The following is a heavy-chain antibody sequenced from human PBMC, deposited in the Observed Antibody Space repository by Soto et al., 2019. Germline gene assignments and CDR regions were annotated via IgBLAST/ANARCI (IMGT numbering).Heavy chain of an antibody. CDR2: LLGSGNT. Sequence: EVQLLESGGDLVQPGGSLRLSCATSGFTFCNFAMAWFRQAPGRGLEWVSELLGSGNTFYAASRKGRITISRDNSKNTADLQMNSLRVDDTALYYCAKDRHPDGIWTFDSWGQGTLVTVSS. D-gene: IGHD1-1*01. CDR1: GFTFCNFA. V-gene: IGHV3-23*01. CDR3: AKDRHPDGIWTFDS. J-gene: IGHJ4*02.